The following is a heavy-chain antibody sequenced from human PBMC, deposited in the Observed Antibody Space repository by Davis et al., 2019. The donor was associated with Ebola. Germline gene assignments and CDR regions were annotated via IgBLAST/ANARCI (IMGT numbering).Heavy chain of an antibody. CDR2: ITKGSDAI. D-gene: IGHD3/OR15-3a*01. CDR1: GFVFSDFS. V-gene: IGHV3-48*02. Sequence: PGGSLRLSCAASGFVFSDFSMNWVRQAPGKGLEWITYITKGSDAIHYADSVKGRFTVSRDNAKNSVFLQTSSLRDEDSAVYYCARDRFFAFDFWSQGVHVSVSS. CDR3: ARDRFFAFDF. J-gene: IGHJ4*02.